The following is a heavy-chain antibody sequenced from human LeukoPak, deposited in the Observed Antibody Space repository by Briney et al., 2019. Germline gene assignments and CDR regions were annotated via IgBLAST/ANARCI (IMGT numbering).Heavy chain of an antibody. J-gene: IGHJ4*02. Sequence: GGSLRLSCAASGFTFSSYSMNWVRQAPGKGLEWVSSISSSSSYIYYADSVKGRFTISRDNAKNSLYLQMNSLRAGDTALYYCARDQTGSYFDYWGQGALVTVSS. D-gene: IGHD1-1*01. CDR3: ARDQTGSYFDY. CDR2: ISSSSSYI. CDR1: GFTFSSYS. V-gene: IGHV3-21*04.